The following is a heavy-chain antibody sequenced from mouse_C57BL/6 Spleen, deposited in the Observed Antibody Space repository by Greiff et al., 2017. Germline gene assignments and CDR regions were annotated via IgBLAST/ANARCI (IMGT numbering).Heavy chain of an antibody. CDR3: TREEDGYDFAY. V-gene: IGHV1-53*01. CDR2: INPSNGGT. J-gene: IGHJ3*01. CDR1: GYTFTSYW. D-gene: IGHD2-2*01. Sequence: VQLQQPGTELAKPGASVKLSCKASGYTFTSYWMHWVKQRPGQGLEWIGNINPSNGGTSYNEKFKSKATLTVDKSASTAYMQLSSLTTEDSAVYYCTREEDGYDFAYWGQGTLVTVSA.